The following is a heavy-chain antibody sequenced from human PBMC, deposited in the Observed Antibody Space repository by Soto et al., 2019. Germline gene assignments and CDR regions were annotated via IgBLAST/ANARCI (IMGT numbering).Heavy chain of an antibody. CDR2: IIPIFGTA. Sequence: SVKVSCKASGGTFSSYAISWVRQAPGQGLEWMGGIIPIFGTANYAQKFQGRVTITADESTSTAYMELSSLRSEDTAVYYCARDPPNIAAAGPSNYYYYGMDVWG. CDR1: GGTFSSYA. J-gene: IGHJ6*02. V-gene: IGHV1-69*13. D-gene: IGHD6-13*01. CDR3: ARDPPNIAAAGPSNYYYYGMDV.